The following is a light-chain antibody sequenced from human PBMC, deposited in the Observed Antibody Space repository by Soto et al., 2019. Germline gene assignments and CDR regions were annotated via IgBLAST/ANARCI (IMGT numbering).Light chain of an antibody. Sequence: DIQMTQSPSTLSASVGDRVTITCRASQSIDSWLAWYQQKPGKAPKLLIYKTSNLESGVPSRCSGSGSGTEFSLTISSLQPDDFATYYCQQYKSFSLTFGGGTRVEVK. CDR2: KTS. J-gene: IGKJ4*01. CDR1: QSIDSW. CDR3: QQYKSFSLT. V-gene: IGKV1-5*03.